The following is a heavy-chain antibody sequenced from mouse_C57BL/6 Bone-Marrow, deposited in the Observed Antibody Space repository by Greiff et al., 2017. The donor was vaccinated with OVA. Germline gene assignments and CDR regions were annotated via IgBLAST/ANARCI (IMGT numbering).Heavy chain of an antibody. Sequence: VQLQQPGAELVRPGSSVKLSCKASGYTFTSYWMDWVKQRPGQGLEWIGNIYPSDSETHYNQKFKDKATLTVDKSSSTAYMQLSSLTSEDSAVYYCARRVYYDYDGSYWGQGTTLTVSS. CDR1: GYTFTSYW. D-gene: IGHD2-4*01. CDR3: ARRVYYDYDGSY. CDR2: IYPSDSET. V-gene: IGHV1-61*01. J-gene: IGHJ2*01.